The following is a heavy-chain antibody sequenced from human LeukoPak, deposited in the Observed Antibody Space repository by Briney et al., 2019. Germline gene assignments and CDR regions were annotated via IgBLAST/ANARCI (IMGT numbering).Heavy chain of an antibody. CDR2: LSYSGRT. D-gene: IGHD2-15*01. CDR3: ARDRTVVVVVAATQAHWFDP. Sequence: SETLSLTCTLSGDSISSSSYYWRWIRQPPGTGLESLGSLSYSGRTYYTPSLQSRVTISVDTSKNQFSLKLSSVTAADTAVYYCARDRTVVVVVAATQAHWFDPWGQGTLVTVSS. V-gene: IGHV4-39*07. J-gene: IGHJ5*02. CDR1: GDSISSSSYY.